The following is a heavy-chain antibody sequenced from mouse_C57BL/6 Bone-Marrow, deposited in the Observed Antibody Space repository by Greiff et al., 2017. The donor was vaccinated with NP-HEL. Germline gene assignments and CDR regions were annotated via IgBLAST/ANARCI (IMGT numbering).Heavy chain of an antibody. J-gene: IGHJ2*01. CDR3: ARKMRFITTVVDYFGY. CDR2: IYPGSGST. D-gene: IGHD1-1*01. V-gene: IGHV1-55*01. Sequence: QVQLKQPGAELVKPGASVKMSCKASGYTFTSYWITWVKQRPGQGLEWIGDIYPGSGSTNYNEKFKSKATLTVDTSSSTAYMQLSSLASEDSAVXCCARKMRFITTVVDYFGYWGQGTTLTVSS. CDR1: GYTFTSYW.